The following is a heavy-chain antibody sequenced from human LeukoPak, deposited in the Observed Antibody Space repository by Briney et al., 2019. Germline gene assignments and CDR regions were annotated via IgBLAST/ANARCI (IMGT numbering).Heavy chain of an antibody. CDR1: GGTFSSYA. V-gene: IGHV1-69*04. J-gene: IGHJ4*02. CDR2: IIPILGIA. Sequence: SVKVSCKASGGTFSSYAISWVRQAPGQGLEWMGRIIPILGIANYAQKFQGRVTITADKSTSTAYMGLSSLRSEDTAVYYCARAQYYDSSGYYYLWGQGTLVTVSS. CDR3: ARAQYYDSSGYYYL. D-gene: IGHD3-22*01.